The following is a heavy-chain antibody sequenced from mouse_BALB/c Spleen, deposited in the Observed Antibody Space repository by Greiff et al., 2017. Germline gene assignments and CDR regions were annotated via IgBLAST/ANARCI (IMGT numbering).Heavy chain of an antibody. V-gene: IGHV5-17*02. CDR1: GFTFSSFG. Sequence: EVKLVESGGGLVQPGGSRKLSCAASGFTFSSFGMHWVRQAPEKGLEWVAYISSGSSTIYYADTVKGRFTISRDNPKNTLFLQMTSLRSEDTAMYYCARDDYDSWFAYWGQGTLVTVSA. CDR2: ISSGSSTI. CDR3: ARDDYDSWFAY. D-gene: IGHD2-4*01. J-gene: IGHJ3*01.